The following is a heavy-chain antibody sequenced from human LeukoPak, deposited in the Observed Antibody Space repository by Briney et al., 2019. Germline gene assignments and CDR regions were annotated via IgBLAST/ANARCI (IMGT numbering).Heavy chain of an antibody. CDR2: IWYDGSDQ. J-gene: IGHJ4*02. CDR1: VFTLSSDA. D-gene: IGHD3-22*01. CDR3: AKDYRGYYDSSAWDY. V-gene: IGHV3-33*06. Sequence: GRTLRLSRAASVFTLSSDAMHSVPQAPGKGLEWVVFIWYDGSDQDYTDPVKGRFTISSDNDKNRLHLPMNSLRAEDTAVYYCAKDYRGYYDSSAWDYWGQGTLVTVSS.